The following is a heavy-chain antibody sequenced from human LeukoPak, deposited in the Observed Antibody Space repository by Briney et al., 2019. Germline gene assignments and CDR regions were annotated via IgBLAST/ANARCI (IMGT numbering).Heavy chain of an antibody. CDR3: TTATGDDYSNYGGPDY. Sequence: GGSLRLSCAASGFTFSNAWISWVRQAPGKGLEWVGRIKSKTDGGTTDYAAPVKGRFTISRDDSKNTLYLQMNSLKTEDTAVYYCTTATGDDYSNYGGPDYWGQGTLVTVSS. V-gene: IGHV3-15*01. CDR2: IKSKTDGGTT. CDR1: GFTFSNAW. D-gene: IGHD4-11*01. J-gene: IGHJ4*02.